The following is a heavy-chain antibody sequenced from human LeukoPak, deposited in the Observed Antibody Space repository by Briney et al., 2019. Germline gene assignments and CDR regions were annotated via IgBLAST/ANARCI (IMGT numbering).Heavy chain of an antibody. V-gene: IGHV3-30*03. J-gene: IGHJ6*03. CDR3: AGRTNYYYYYMDV. CDR1: GFTFSSYG. Sequence: GRSLRLSCAASGFTFSSYGMHWVRQAPGKGLEWVAVISYDGSNKYYADSVKGRFTISRDNSKNTLYLQMNSLRAEDTAVYYCAGRTNYYYYYMDVWGKGTTVTISS. CDR2: ISYDGSNK. D-gene: IGHD3-3*01.